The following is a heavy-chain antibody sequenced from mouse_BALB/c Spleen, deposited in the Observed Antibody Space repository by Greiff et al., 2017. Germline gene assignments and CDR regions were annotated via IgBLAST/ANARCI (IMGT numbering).Heavy chain of an antibody. V-gene: IGHV2-2*02. CDR2: IWSGGST. Sequence: VQRVESGPGLVQPSQSLSITCTVSGFSLTSYGVHWVRQSPGKGLEWLGVIWSGGSTDYNAAFISRLSISKDNSKSQVFFKMNSLQANDTAIYYCARKGLRQGNAMDYWGQGTSVTVSS. CDR3: ARKGLRQGNAMDY. J-gene: IGHJ4*01. CDR1: GFSLTSYG. D-gene: IGHD2-4*01.